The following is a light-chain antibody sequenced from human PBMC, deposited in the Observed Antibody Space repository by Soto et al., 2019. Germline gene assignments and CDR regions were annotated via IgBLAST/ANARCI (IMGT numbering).Light chain of an antibody. CDR2: EVS. V-gene: IGLV2-11*01. Sequence: QSALTQPPSASGSPGQSVTISCTGTSSDVGGSNYVSWYQHHPGKAPKLMIYEVSKRPSGVPDRFSGSKSGNTASLTISGLQAEDEADYYCCSYAGSYTYVVFGGGTKLTVL. CDR3: CSYAGSYTYVV. CDR1: SSDVGGSNY. J-gene: IGLJ2*01.